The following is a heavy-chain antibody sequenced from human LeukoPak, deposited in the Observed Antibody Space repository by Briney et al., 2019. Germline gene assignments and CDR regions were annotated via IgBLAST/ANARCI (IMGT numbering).Heavy chain of an antibody. CDR2: SSPIDGKP. CDR1: GYTFTKYD. J-gene: IGHJ4*02. V-gene: IGHV1-8*01. D-gene: IGHD6-19*01. Sequence: ASVKVSCKASGYTFTKYDINWVRQAPGQGLEWMGWSSPIDGKPGYARKFQGRVTMTSDTSTGTVYMEMSSLTSEDTAVYYCVRVTSGRLDFDYWGQGTLVTVSS. CDR3: VRVTSGRLDFDY.